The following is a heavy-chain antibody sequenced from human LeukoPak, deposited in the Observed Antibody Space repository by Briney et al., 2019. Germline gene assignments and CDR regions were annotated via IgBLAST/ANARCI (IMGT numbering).Heavy chain of an antibody. CDR3: ATPGLRLDILTGYYAGRDALDI. D-gene: IGHD3-9*01. CDR1: GGTFSSYA. Sequence: SVKVSCKASGGTFSSYAISWVRQAPGQGLEWMGGIIPIFGTANYAQKFQGRVTITADKSTSTAYMELSSLRSEDTAVYYCATPGLRLDILTGYYAGRDALDIWGQGTLVTVSS. J-gene: IGHJ3*02. V-gene: IGHV1-69*06. CDR2: IIPIFGTA.